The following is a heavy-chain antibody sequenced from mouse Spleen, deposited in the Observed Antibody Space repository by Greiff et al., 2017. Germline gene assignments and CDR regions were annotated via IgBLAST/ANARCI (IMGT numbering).Heavy chain of an antibody. D-gene: IGHD2-4*01. CDR1: GYTFTDYA. V-gene: IGHV1S137*01. Sequence: VQLQQSGAELVRPGVSVKISCKGSGYTFTDYAMHWVKQSHAKSLEWIGVISTYYGDASYNQKFKGKATMTVDKSSSTAYMELARLTSEDSAIYYCARGGMITTGFAYWGQGTLVTVSA. J-gene: IGHJ3*01. CDR2: ISTYYGDA. CDR3: ARGGMITTGFAY.